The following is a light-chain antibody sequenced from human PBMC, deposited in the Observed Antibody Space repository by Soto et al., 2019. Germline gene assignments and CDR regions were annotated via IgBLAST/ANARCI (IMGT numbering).Light chain of an antibody. CDR3: CSYVGATTYG. V-gene: IGLV2-11*01. CDR1: SSDVGGYNY. J-gene: IGLJ1*01. Sequence: QSALTQPRSVSGSPGQSVAISCTGTSSDVGGYNYVSWYQQHPGKAPKVMIFDVNKRPSGVRDRFSGSKSGNTASLTISGLQADDEADYDCCSYVGATTYGFGTGTKVTVL. CDR2: DVN.